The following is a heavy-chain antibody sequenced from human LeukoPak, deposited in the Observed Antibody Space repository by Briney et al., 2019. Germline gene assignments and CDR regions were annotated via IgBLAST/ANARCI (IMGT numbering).Heavy chain of an antibody. CDR3: ARDKRTGDSYFDS. V-gene: IGHV3-7*01. CDR1: GFSLSSYW. J-gene: IGHJ4*02. CDR2: IKQDGSEK. Sequence: GGSLRLSCAASGFSLSSYWMSWVRQAPGKGLEWVANIKQDGSEKYYVDSVKGRFTISRDNAKYSLYLQMDSLRAEDTAVYYCARDKRTGDSYFDSWGQGTLVTVSS. D-gene: IGHD7-27*01.